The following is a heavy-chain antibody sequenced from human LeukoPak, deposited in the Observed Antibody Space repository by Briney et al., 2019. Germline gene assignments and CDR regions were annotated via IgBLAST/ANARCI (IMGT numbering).Heavy chain of an antibody. CDR3: ARSDIVAGKFDY. Sequence: ASVKDSCKSSGYTFTSYGISWVRQAPGQGLEWMGWISAYNGNTNYAQKLQGRVTMTTDTSTSTAYMELRSLRSDDTAVYYCARSDIVAGKFDYWGQGTLVTVSS. J-gene: IGHJ4*02. D-gene: IGHD5-12*01. V-gene: IGHV1-18*01. CDR2: ISAYNGNT. CDR1: GYTFTSYG.